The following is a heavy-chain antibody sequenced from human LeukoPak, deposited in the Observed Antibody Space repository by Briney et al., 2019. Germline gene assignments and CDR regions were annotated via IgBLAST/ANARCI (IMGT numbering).Heavy chain of an antibody. CDR2: ISYDGSNK. Sequence: GGSLRLSCAASGFTFSSYAMHWVRQAPGKGLEWVAVISYDGSNKYYADSVKGRFTISRDNSKNTLYLQMNSLRAEDTAVYYCARDSFGYYGSGSYYHFDYWGQGTLVTVSS. CDR1: GFTFSSYA. V-gene: IGHV3-30-3*01. CDR3: ARDSFGYYGSGSYYHFDY. J-gene: IGHJ4*02. D-gene: IGHD3-10*01.